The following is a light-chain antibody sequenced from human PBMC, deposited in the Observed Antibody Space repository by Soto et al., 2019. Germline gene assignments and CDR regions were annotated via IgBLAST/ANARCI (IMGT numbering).Light chain of an antibody. CDR2: GAS. V-gene: IGKV3-20*01. J-gene: IGKJ2*01. Sequence: DIELTQSPGTLSLSPGERATLSCLAIQSVSSSYLAWYQQKPGQAPRLLIYGASSRATGIPDRFSGSGSETDFTLTISRLEPEDFAVYYCQQYARSLYPFGQGTKLQIK. CDR1: QSVSSSY. CDR3: QQYARSLYP.